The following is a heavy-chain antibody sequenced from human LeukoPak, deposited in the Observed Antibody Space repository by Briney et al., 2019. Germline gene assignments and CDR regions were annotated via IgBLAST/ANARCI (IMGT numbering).Heavy chain of an antibody. CDR2: IYYSGST. J-gene: IGHJ6*03. D-gene: IGHD3-10*01. V-gene: IGHV4-59*01. CDR1: GGYISSYY. CDR3: ARVEEGYGSGRRENYYYYYMDV. Sequence: SETLSLTCTISGGYISSYYWSWIRQPPGKGLECIGYIYYSGSTNNNPSLKSRVTIAVDTSKNQFSLNLRSVTAVDTAVYYCARVEEGYGSGRRENYYYYYMDVWGKGTTVTISS.